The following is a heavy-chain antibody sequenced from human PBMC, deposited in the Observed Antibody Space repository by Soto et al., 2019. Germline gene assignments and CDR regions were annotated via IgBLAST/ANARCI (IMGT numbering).Heavy chain of an antibody. CDR2: IYSGGST. Sequence: EVQLVESGGGLVQPGGSLRLSCAASGFTVSTKYMSWVRQAPGKGLEWVSVIYSGGSTFYADSVRGRFTSSRDNSKNTVNLQMNSLRAEDTAVYYCARDPWAADYWGQGTLVTVSS. CDR1: GFTVSTKY. CDR3: ARDPWAADY. J-gene: IGHJ4*02. D-gene: IGHD3-16*01. V-gene: IGHV3-66*01.